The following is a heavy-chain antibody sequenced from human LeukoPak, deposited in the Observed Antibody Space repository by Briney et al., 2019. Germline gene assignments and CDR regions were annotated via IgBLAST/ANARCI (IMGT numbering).Heavy chain of an antibody. CDR3: AAEVERQLARTPFDY. V-gene: IGHV1-58*01. CDR2: IVVGSGNT. D-gene: IGHD6-13*01. CDR1: GFTFTSSA. Sequence: EASVKVSCKASGFTFTSSAVQWVRQARGQRLEWIGWIVVGSGNTNYAQKFQERVTITRDMSTSTAYMELSSLRSEDTAVYYCAAEVERQLARTPFDYWGQGTLVTVSS. J-gene: IGHJ4*02.